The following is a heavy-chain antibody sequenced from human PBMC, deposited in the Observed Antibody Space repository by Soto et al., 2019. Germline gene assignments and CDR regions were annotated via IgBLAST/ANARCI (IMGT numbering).Heavy chain of an antibody. CDR1: GFTFSSYA. CDR2: ISGSGGST. CDR3: SKGGDMAYCGGDCYFHDAFDI. Sequence: GGSLRLSCAASGFTFSSYAMSWVRQAPGKGLEWVSAISGSGGSTYYADSVKGRFTISRDNSKNTLYLQMNSLRAEDTAVYYCSKGGDMAYCGGDCYFHDAFDIWGQGTMFTVSS. J-gene: IGHJ3*02. D-gene: IGHD2-21*01. V-gene: IGHV3-23*01.